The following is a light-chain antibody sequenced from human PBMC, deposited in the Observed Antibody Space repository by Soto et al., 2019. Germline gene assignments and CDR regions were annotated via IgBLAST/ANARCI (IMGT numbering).Light chain of an antibody. CDR1: ESVTSN. J-gene: IGKJ5*01. CDR3: QQYHNWPPIT. V-gene: IGKV3-15*01. CDR2: GAS. Sequence: EIVITQSPATLSVSPGERATLSCRASESVTSNLSWYQEKPGQAPRLLIYGASTRATGIPARFSGSGSVTEFTLTISSLQSEDFAVYCCQQYHNWPPITFGQGTRLEIK.